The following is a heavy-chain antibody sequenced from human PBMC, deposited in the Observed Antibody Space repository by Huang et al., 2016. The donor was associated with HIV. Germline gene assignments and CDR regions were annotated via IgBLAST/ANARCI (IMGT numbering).Heavy chain of an antibody. Sequence: EVQLVQSGAEVKKPGESLKISCKGSGYRFRSNWIGWVRQMPGKGLEWMGILYPVDSDTRYSPSFQGQVTISADKSINTAYLQWSSLKASDTAMYYCARLIGSPSFYYGLDVWGQGTTVTVSS. D-gene: IGHD3-10*01. CDR2: LYPVDSDT. CDR3: ARLIGSPSFYYGLDV. CDR1: GYRFRSNW. J-gene: IGHJ6*02. V-gene: IGHV5-51*01.